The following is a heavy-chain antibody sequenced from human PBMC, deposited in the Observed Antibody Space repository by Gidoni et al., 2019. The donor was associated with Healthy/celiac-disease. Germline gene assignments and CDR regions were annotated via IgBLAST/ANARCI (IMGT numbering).Heavy chain of an antibody. CDR2: ISYDGSNK. D-gene: IGHD2-21*02. Sequence: QVQLVESGGGVVQPGRSLRLSCAASGFTFSSYAMHWVRQAPGKGLEWVAVISYDGSNKYYADSVKGRFTISRDNSKNTLYLQMNSLRAEDTAVYYCARAPRGGNSLVLAFDIWGQGTMVTVSS. J-gene: IGHJ3*02. CDR1: GFTFSSYA. V-gene: IGHV3-30-3*01. CDR3: ARAPRGGNSLVLAFDI.